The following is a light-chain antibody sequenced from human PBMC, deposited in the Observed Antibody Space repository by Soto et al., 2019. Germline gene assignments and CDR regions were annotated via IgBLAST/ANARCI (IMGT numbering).Light chain of an antibody. V-gene: IGKV3-20*01. CDR3: QQYGSSPIT. CDR2: GTS. Sequence: ETVLTQPPGTLFCSPGKRATLSCRASQSVSTSYLAWYQHRRGQAPRLLIYGTSSRATGIPDRFSGSGSGTDFTLTISRLEPEDFAVYYCQQYGSSPITFGQGTLLEIK. CDR1: QSVSTSY. J-gene: IGKJ5*01.